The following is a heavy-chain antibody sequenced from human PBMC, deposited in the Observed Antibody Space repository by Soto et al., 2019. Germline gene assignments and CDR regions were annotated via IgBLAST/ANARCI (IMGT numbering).Heavy chain of an antibody. CDR1: GFTFSSYS. V-gene: IGHV3-48*01. J-gene: IGHJ5*02. D-gene: IGHD2-15*01. CDR2: ISSSSNTI. Sequence: GGSLRLSCAASGFTFSSYSMNWVRQAPGKGLEWVSYISSSSNTIYYADSVKGRFTSSRDNAKNSLYLQMNSLRAEDTAVYYCAGARIAGLAWFDPWGQGTLVTVSS. CDR3: AGARIAGLAWFDP.